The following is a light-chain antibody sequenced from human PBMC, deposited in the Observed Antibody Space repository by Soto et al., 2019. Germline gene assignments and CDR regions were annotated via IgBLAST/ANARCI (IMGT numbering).Light chain of an antibody. Sequence: QSALTQPASVSGSPGQSITISCTGTSSDVGGYDYGSWYQQHPDKAPKLMIYDVSNRPSGVSDRCSGSKSGNTASLTISGLQAEEEADYYCNSYTGSNTLVFGGGTQLTVL. CDR3: NSYTGSNTLV. J-gene: IGLJ2*01. CDR1: SSDVGGYDY. CDR2: DVS. V-gene: IGLV2-14*01.